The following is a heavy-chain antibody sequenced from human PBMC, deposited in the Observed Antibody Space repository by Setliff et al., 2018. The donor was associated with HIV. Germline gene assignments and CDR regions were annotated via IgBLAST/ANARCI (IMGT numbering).Heavy chain of an antibody. J-gene: IGHJ4*02. CDR1: GHSISSGYH. D-gene: IGHD3-3*01. V-gene: IGHV4-38-2*01. CDR3: ARHWSTAAFDY. CDR2: VYYSGST. Sequence: SETLSLTCAVSGHSISSGYHWGWIRQPPGKGLEWIGSVYYSGSTHYNPSLKSRVTVSVDTSKDEISLKLNSVTAADTAIYYCARHWSTAAFDYWGRGTLVTVSS.